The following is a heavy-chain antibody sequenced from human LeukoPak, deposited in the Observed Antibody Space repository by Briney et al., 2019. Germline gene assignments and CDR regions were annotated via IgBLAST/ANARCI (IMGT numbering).Heavy chain of an antibody. Sequence: GGSLRLSCAASGFTFDDHGMSWVRQAPGKGLEWVSGLNWNGGTTGYADSAKGRFTISRDNAKNSLYLQMNSLRVEDTALYYCARGKYPDNDDYMDVWGKGTTVTVSS. CDR3: ARGKYPDNDDYMDV. J-gene: IGHJ6*03. D-gene: IGHD1-1*01. CDR1: GFTFDDHG. V-gene: IGHV3-20*04. CDR2: LNWNGGTT.